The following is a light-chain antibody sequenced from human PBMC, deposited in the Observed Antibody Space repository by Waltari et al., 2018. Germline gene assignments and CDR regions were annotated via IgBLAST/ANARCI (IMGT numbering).Light chain of an antibody. CDR2: GAS. V-gene: IGKV1-9*01. Sequence: DIQLTQSPSFLSASVGDRVTITCRASQVIGSYLAWYQQQPGKAPKLLIYGASTLQTGVPSRVSGSGAGTECTLTSSSLQPEDFATYYCQQLKSYPRGTFGQGTKVEIK. J-gene: IGKJ1*01. CDR1: QVIGSY. CDR3: QQLKSYPRGT.